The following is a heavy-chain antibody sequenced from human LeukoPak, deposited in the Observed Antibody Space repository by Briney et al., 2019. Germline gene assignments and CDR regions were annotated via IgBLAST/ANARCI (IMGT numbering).Heavy chain of an antibody. CDR2: IYYSGST. V-gene: IGHV4-39*07. Sequence: PSETLSLTCTVSGGSISSSSYYWGWIRQPPGKGLEWIGSIYYSGSTYYNPSLKSRVTISVDTSKNQFSLKLSSVTAADTAVYYCARDHVRPREKGIDYWGQGTLVTVSS. CDR3: ARDHVRPREKGIDY. J-gene: IGHJ4*02. CDR1: GGSISSSSYY. D-gene: IGHD6-13*01.